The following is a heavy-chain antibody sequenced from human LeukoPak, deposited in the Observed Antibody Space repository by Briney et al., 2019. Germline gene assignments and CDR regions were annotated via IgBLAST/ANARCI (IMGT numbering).Heavy chain of an antibody. CDR3: ARASRGDIVVVPAASSKIASRPQMAFDI. V-gene: IGHV4-61*01. CDR1: GGSISSSSYY. J-gene: IGHJ3*02. Sequence: PSETLSLTCTVSGGSISSSSYYWSWIRQPPGKGLEWIGYIYYSGSTNYNPSLKSRVTISVDTSKNQFSLQLSCVTAADTAVYYCARASRGDIVVVPAASSKIASRPQMAFDIWGQGTMVTASS. CDR2: IYYSGST. D-gene: IGHD2-2*01.